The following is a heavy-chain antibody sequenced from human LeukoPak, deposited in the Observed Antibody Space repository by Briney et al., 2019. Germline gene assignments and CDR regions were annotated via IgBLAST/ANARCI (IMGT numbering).Heavy chain of an antibody. D-gene: IGHD6-13*01. CDR3: ARKYSSTWYDALDI. J-gene: IGHJ3*02. CDR1: GGSISSSNW. Sequence: PSGTLSLTCAVSGGSISSSNWWSWVRQPPGKGLEWIGEIYHSGSTNYNPSLKSRVTISVDKSKNQFSLKLSSVTPEDTAVYYCARKYSSTWYDALDIWGQGTMVTVSS. CDR2: IYHSGST. V-gene: IGHV4-4*02.